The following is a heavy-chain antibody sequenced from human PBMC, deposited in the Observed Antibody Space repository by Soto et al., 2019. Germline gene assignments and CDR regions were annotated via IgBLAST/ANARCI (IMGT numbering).Heavy chain of an antibody. CDR3: ARDPGQDEAMDY. CDR1: GFAFSDFG. Sequence: QVQVVESGGGVVQPGKSLRLSCAASGFAFSDFGTHWVRQAPAKGLEWVAVIWHDGKNKDYADYAKGRFTISRDNSRNILYLEMNSLRVEDTAVYYCARDPGQDEAMDYWGQGTLVTVSS. CDR2: IWHDGKNK. J-gene: IGHJ4*02. V-gene: IGHV3-33*01.